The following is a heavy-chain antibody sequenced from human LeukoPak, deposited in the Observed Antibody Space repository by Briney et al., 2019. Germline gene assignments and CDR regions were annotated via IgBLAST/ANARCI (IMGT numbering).Heavy chain of an antibody. CDR1: GFTFSSYA. J-gene: IGHJ5*02. V-gene: IGHV3-23*01. CDR3: ARITSLQRWFDP. D-gene: IGHD1-1*01. CDR2: ISGSGGST. Sequence: GGSLRLSCAASGFTFSSYAMSWVRQAPGKGLEWVSAISGSGGSTYYADSVKGRFTISRDNSKNTLYLQMNSLRAEDTAVYYCARITSLQRWFDPWGQGTLVAVSS.